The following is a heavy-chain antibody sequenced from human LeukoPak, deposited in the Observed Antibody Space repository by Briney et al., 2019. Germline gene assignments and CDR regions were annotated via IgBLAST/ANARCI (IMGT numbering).Heavy chain of an antibody. V-gene: IGHV3-49*04. CDR2: IRSKAYGGTT. D-gene: IGHD6-19*01. CDR1: GFTFGDYA. CDR3: TRVPYSSGWYDYFDY. Sequence: GGSLRLSRTASGFTFGDYAMSWVRQAPGKGLEWVGFIRSKAYGGTTEYAASVKGRFTISRDDSKSIAYLQMNSLKTEDTAVYYCTRVPYSSGWYDYFDYWGQGTLVTVSS. J-gene: IGHJ4*02.